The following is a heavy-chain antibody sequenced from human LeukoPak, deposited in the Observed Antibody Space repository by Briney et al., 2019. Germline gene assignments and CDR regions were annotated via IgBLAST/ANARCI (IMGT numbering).Heavy chain of an antibody. D-gene: IGHD2-2*01. CDR1: GYTFTSYY. Sequence: ASVKVSCKASGYTFTSYYMHWVRQAPGQGLEWMGIIHPSGGSTSYAQKFQGRVTMTRDTSTSTVYMELSSLRSEDTAVYYCARSRSRDCSSTSCYSYGLDYWGQGTLVTVSP. CDR3: ARSRSRDCSSTSCYSYGLDY. CDR2: IHPSGGST. V-gene: IGHV1-46*01. J-gene: IGHJ4*02.